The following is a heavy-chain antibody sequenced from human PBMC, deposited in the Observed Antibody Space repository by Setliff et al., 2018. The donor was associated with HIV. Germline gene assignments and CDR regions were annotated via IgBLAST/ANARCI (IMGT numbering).Heavy chain of an antibody. V-gene: IGHV4-34*01. Sequence: PSETLSLTCAVYGGSFSYYYWRWTRQPPGKGLEWSGEINHSGRTIQSPSLGSRVTISIDTSKNQFSLKLSSVSAADTAGYYCARVSKTYWYSIPRDYYHHRDVWGKGTTVTVSS. D-gene: IGHD2-8*02. CDR1: GGSFSYYY. J-gene: IGHJ6*03. CDR2: INHSGRT. CDR3: ARVSKTYWYSIPRDYYHHRDV.